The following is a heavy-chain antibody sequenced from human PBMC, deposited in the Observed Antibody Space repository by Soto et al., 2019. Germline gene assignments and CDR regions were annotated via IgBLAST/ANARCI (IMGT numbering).Heavy chain of an antibody. V-gene: IGHV4-4*02. CDR3: ARYISVPRTRGFDY. CDR2: IYHSGTT. D-gene: IGHD1-20*01. CDR1: GGSISTNW. Sequence: QVQLQESGPGLVKPSGTLSLTCAVSGGSISTNWWSWVRQPPGKGLEWIGEIYHSGTTNYNPSLRSRVTISIDKSKNQLSLDLTSVTAADTAVYYCARYISVPRTRGFDYWGQGTLVTVSS. J-gene: IGHJ4*02.